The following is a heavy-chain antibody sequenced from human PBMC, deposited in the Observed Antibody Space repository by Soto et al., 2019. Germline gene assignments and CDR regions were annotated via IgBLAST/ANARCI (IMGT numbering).Heavy chain of an antibody. CDR3: ARGLRSSSWFMNYYYGMDV. V-gene: IGHV4-34*01. CDR2: INHSGST. J-gene: IGHJ6*02. CDR1: GGSFSGYY. D-gene: IGHD6-13*01. Sequence: NPSETLSLTCGVYGGSFSGYYWSWIRQPPGKGLEWIGEINHSGSTNYNPSLKSRVTISVDTSKNQFSLKLSSVTAADTAVYYCARGLRSSSWFMNYYYGMDVWGQGTTVTVSS.